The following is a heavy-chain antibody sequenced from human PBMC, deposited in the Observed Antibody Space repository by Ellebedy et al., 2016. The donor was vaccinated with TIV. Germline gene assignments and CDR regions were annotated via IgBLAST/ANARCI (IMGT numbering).Heavy chain of an antibody. CDR2: IYYIGTT. CDR3: ARQGPYDFDLDY. J-gene: IGHJ4*02. CDR1: GDSINGYY. Sequence: MPSETLSLTCTVSGDSINGYYWSWIRQPPGKGLEYIGHIYYIGTTNYNPPLKSRVTISVDTSKNQVSLKLRSLTAADTAVYFCARQGPYDFDLDYWGQGILVTVSS. V-gene: IGHV4-59*08. D-gene: IGHD3-3*01.